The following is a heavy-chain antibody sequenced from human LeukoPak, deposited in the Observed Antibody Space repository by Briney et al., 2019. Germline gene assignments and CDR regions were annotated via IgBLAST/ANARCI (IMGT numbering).Heavy chain of an antibody. V-gene: IGHV3-30*02. CDR3: AKDGGGGYDFWSGYYRNTYYFDY. CDR1: GFTFSSYG. J-gene: IGHJ4*02. Sequence: GGSLRLSCAASGFTFSSYGMHWVRQAPGKGLEWVAFIRYDGSNKYYADSVKGQFTISRDNSKNTLYLQMNSLRAEDTAVYYCAKDGGGGYDFWSGYYRNTYYFDYWGQGTLVTVSS. D-gene: IGHD3-3*01. CDR2: IRYDGSNK.